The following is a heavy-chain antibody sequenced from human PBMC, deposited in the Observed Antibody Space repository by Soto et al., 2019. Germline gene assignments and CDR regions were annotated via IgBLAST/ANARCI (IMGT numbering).Heavy chain of an antibody. Sequence: EVQLVESGGGLVQPGGSLRLSCAASGFTFSSYWMHWVRQAPGKGLVWVSRINSDGSSTSYADSVKGRFTISRDNAKNTLYLQMNGLRAEDTAVYYCARADTIFGVGYYYYYYMDVWGKGTTVTVSS. D-gene: IGHD3-3*01. CDR2: INSDGSST. V-gene: IGHV3-74*01. CDR1: GFTFSSYW. J-gene: IGHJ6*03. CDR3: ARADTIFGVGYYYYYYMDV.